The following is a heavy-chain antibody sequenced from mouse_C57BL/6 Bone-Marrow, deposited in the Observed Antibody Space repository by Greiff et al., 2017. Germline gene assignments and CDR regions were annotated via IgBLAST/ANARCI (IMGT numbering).Heavy chain of an antibody. CDR3: ARLTVPFAY. CDR2: INPGSGGT. CDR1: GYAFTNYL. J-gene: IGHJ3*01. V-gene: IGHV1-54*01. Sequence: QVQLQQSGAELVRPGTSVKVSCKASGYAFTNYLIEWVKQRPGQGLEWIGVINPGSGGTNYNEKFKGKATLTADKSSSTAYMQLSSLTSDDSAVYCCARLTVPFAYWGQGTLVTVSA. D-gene: IGHD1-1*01.